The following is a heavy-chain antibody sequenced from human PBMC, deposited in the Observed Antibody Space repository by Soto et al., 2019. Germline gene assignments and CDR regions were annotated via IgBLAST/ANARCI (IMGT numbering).Heavy chain of an antibody. CDR3: ARESGYSYAGGVPLDY. CDR2: ISAYNGNT. D-gene: IGHD5-18*01. Sequence: ASVKVSCKASGYTFTSYGISWVRQAPGQGLEWMGWISAYNGNTNYAQKLQGRVTMTTDTSTSTAYMELRSLRSDDTAVYYCARESGYSYAGGVPLDYWGQGTLVTVSS. CDR1: GYTFTSYG. V-gene: IGHV1-18*01. J-gene: IGHJ4*02.